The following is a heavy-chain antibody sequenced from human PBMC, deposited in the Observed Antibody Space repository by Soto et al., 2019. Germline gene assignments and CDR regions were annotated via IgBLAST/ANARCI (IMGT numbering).Heavy chain of an antibody. D-gene: IGHD5-12*01. CDR2: ISGSGGST. CDR1: GFTFSSYA. J-gene: IGHJ4*02. CDR3: ATGSDGYNSVYGSGLFFASC. V-gene: IGHV3-23*01. Sequence: PGGSLRLSCAASGFTFSSYAMSWVRQAPGRGLEWVSAISGSGGSTYYADSVKGRFTISRDNSKNTLYLQMNSLRAEDTAVYYCATGSDGYNSVYGSGLFFASCWGQGTLVTVSS.